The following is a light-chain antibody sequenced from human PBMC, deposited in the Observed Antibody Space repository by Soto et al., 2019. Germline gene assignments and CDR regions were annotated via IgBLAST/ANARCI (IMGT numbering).Light chain of an antibody. V-gene: IGKV1-5*03. Sequence: IQMAQSPSTLSASVGDRVTITCRASQSISSWLAWYQQKPGKAPKLLIYKASSLESGVPSRFSGSGSGTEFTLTISSLQPDDFATYYCQQYNSWAVTFGQGTRLE. CDR3: QQYNSWAVT. J-gene: IGKJ5*01. CDR1: QSISSW. CDR2: KAS.